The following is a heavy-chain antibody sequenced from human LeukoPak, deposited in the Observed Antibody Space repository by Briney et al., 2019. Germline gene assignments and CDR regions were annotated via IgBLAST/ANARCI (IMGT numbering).Heavy chain of an antibody. CDR1: GGSFSGYY. CDR3: ARGVRYYFDY. CDR2: INHSGST. V-gene: IGHV4-34*01. J-gene: IGHJ4*02. Sequence: SETLSLTCAVYGGSFSGYYWSWIRQPPGKGLEWIGEINHSGSTNYNPFLKSRVTISVDTSKNQFSLKLSSVTAADTAVYYCARGVRYYFDYWGQGTLVTVSS.